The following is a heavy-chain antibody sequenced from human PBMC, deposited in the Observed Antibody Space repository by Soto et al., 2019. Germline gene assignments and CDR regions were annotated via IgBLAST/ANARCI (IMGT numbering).Heavy chain of an antibody. J-gene: IGHJ5*02. V-gene: IGHV3-30-3*01. D-gene: IGHD6-19*01. CDR1: GFTFSSYA. CDR2: ISYDGSNK. Sequence: GGSLRLSCAASGFTFSSYAMHWVRQAPGKGLEWVAVISYDGSNKYYADSVKGRFTISRDNSKNTLYLQMNSLRAEDTAVYYCARGIDSSGWYDLFSSWFDPWGQGTLVTVSS. CDR3: ARGIDSSGWYDLFSSWFDP.